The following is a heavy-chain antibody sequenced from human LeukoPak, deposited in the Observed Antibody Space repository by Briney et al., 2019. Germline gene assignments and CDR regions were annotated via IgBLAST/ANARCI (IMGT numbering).Heavy chain of an antibody. Sequence: PGGSLRLSCVASGFTSSSYGINWVRQAPGKGLEWISYISSRSSTIYYADSVKGRFTISRDNAKNSLYLQMNSLRDEDTAVYYCARGCSGGSCFGDFDYWGQGTLGTVSS. CDR1: GFTSSSYG. CDR2: ISSRSSTI. J-gene: IGHJ4*02. D-gene: IGHD2-15*01. CDR3: ARGCSGGSCFGDFDY. V-gene: IGHV3-48*02.